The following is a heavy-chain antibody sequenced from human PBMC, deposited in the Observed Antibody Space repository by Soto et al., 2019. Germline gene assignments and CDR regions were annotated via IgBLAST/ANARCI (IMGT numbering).Heavy chain of an antibody. CDR2: IYYSGST. CDR3: ARELGENCSGGSCYLNWFDP. V-gene: IGHV4-59*01. J-gene: IGHJ5*02. D-gene: IGHD2-15*01. Sequence: SETLSLTCTVSGGSISSYYWSWIRQPPGKGLEWIGYIYYSGSTNYNPSLKSRVTIPVDTSKNQFSLKLSSVTAADTAVYYCARELGENCSGGSCYLNWFDPWGQGTLVTVSS. CDR1: GGSISSYY.